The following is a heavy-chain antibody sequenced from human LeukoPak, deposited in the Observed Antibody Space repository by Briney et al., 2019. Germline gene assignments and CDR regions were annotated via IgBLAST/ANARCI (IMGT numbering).Heavy chain of an antibody. V-gene: IGHV1-69*13. D-gene: IGHD3-22*01. CDR3: ARDGPYYYDSSGYHHVGYFDY. Sequence: ASVKVSCKASGGTFSSYAISWVRQAPGQGLEWMGGIIPIFGTANYAQKFQGRVTITADESTSTAYMELSSLRSEDTAVYYCARDGPYYYDSSGYHHVGYFDYWGQGTLVTVSS. CDR2: IIPIFGTA. CDR1: GGTFSSYA. J-gene: IGHJ4*02.